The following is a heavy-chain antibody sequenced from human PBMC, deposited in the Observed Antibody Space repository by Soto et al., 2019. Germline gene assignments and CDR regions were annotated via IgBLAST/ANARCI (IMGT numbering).Heavy chain of an antibody. J-gene: IGHJ4*02. CDR3: ARNGALDY. Sequence: QVQLQESGPGLVKPSQTLSLTCTFSGGSISSGDYYWSWIRQPPGKGLEWIGYILYSGTTNYNPSLESRLTISVDTSKNQFSLKLTSVTAADTAVYYCARNGALDYWGRGTLVTVSS. D-gene: IGHD2-8*01. V-gene: IGHV4-30-4*01. CDR2: ILYSGTT. CDR1: GGSISSGDYY.